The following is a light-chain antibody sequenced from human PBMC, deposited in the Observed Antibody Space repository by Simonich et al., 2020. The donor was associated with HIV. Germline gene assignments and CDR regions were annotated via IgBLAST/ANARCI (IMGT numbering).Light chain of an antibody. CDR1: QSVSSN. J-gene: IGKJ1*01. CDR3: LQHISYPWT. V-gene: IGKV3-15*01. CDR2: GAS. Sequence: EIVLTQSPATLSLSPGERATLSCRASQSVSSNLAWYQQKPGQAPRLLIYGASTRATGIPARFSGSGSGTEFTLTISSLQSEDFATYYCLQHISYPWTFGQGTKVEIK.